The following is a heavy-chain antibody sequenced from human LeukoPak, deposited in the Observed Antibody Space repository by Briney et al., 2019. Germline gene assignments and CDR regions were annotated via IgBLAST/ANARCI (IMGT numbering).Heavy chain of an antibody. D-gene: IGHD3-9*01. V-gene: IGHV4-34*01. CDR3: SRGSDESKTGDT. J-gene: IGHJ5*02. CDR2: IHPYGFT. Sequence: SETLSLTCALYGGSFSDYYWSWIRQPPGKGLEWIGEIHPYGFTNFNPSLKSRVSISVDTSKNQFSLKLTSVTAADTAVYYCSRGSDESKTGDTWGQGSLVTVSS. CDR1: GGSFSDYY.